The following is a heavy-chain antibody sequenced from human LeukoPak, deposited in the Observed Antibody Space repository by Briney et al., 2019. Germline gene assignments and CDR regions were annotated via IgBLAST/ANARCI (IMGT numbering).Heavy chain of an antibody. Sequence: SGTLCLTYTVSVGSIWNYYWSCVRKPPGKGLERIGYIYYSRNTNHNPSLKSRVSISVHTSKNQSSLKLSSVTAADTAVYYCARTGSTVTMLYPFDHWGQGTLVTVSS. CDR2: IYYSRNT. CDR1: VGSIWNYY. J-gene: IGHJ4*02. V-gene: IGHV4-59*01. CDR3: ARTGSTVTMLYPFDH. D-gene: IGHD4-17*01.